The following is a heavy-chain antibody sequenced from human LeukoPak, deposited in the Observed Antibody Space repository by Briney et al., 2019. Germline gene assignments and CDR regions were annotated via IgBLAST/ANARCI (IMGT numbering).Heavy chain of an antibody. CDR3: ARDGYSNSPPFDY. V-gene: IGHV3-33*01. D-gene: IGHD6-13*01. J-gene: IGHJ4*02. Sequence: PGRSLRLSCAASVLTLCNYGMHWVRQAPGKGLEWVAVIWYDGSSKYYADSVKGRFTISRDNSKNTLYLQMNSLRAEDTAVYYFARDGYSNSPPFDYWGQGTLVTVSS. CDR2: IWYDGSSK. CDR1: VLTLCNYG.